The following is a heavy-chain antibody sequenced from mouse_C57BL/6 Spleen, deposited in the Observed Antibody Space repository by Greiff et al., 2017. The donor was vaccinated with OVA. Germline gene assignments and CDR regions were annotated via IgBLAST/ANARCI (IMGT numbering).Heavy chain of an antibody. CDR3: ARNDDGYYAFDY. J-gene: IGHJ2*01. CDR2: INPSSGYT. D-gene: IGHD2-3*01. Sequence: VQLQQSGAELARPGASVKMSCKASGYTFTSYTMHWVKQRPGQGLEWIGYINPSSGYTKYNQKFKDKATLTADKSSSTADMQLSSLTSEDSAVYYCARNDDGYYAFDYWGQGTTLTVSS. CDR1: GYTFTSYT. V-gene: IGHV1-4*01.